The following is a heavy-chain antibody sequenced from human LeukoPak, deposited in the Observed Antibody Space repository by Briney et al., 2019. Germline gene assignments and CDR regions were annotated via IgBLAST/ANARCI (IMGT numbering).Heavy chain of an antibody. V-gene: IGHV1-18*01. CDR2: ISAYNGNN. Sequence: AAVKDSRKASGYILTSYGMNWVGPAAGQGLEGMGWISAYNGNNNYAQKLQGRVTMTTDTATSTAYPALKHLESAEPRGQYCARDRAMTRTNWFDLWGQGTLVAVSS. D-gene: IGHD1-7*01. J-gene: IGHJ5*02. CDR3: ARDRAMTRTNWFDL. CDR1: GYILTSYG.